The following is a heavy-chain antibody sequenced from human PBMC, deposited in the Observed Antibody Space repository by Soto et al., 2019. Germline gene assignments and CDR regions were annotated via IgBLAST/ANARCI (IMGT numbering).Heavy chain of an antibody. CDR3: ARDYYDFWSGYYKSGYYYYYMDV. CDR2: ISAYNGNT. Sequence: VQLVQSGAEVKKPGASVKVSCKASGYTFTSYGISWVRQAPGQGLEWMGWISAYNGNTNYAQKLQGRVTMTTDTSTSTAYMELRSLRSDDTAVYYCARDYYDFWSGYYKSGYYYYYMDVWGKGTTVTVSS. V-gene: IGHV1-18*01. CDR1: GYTFTSYG. D-gene: IGHD3-3*01. J-gene: IGHJ6*03.